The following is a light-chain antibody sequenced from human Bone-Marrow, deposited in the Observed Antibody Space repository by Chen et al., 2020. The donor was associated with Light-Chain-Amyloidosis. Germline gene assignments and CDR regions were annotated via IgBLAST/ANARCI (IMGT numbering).Light chain of an antibody. V-gene: IGLV6-57*02. CDR1: GGASASNY. Sequence: LTQPHSVSGSPGETLTISCTGSGGASASNYFQWYQQRPGIAPTTVIFKDDQRPSGVPDRFFGSIDSSSNSAYLTISGLRSEDEGDYYCQAFDINNEWVFGGGTKVTVL. CDR3: QAFDINNEWV. CDR2: KDD. J-gene: IGLJ3*02.